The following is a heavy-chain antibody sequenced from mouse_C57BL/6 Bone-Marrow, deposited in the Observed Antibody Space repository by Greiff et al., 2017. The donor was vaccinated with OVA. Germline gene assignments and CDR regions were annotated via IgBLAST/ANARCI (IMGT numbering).Heavy chain of an antibody. D-gene: IGHD2-1*01. V-gene: IGHV1-82*01. CDR1: GYAFSSSW. J-gene: IGHJ3*01. CDR3: ARGAYGNYRWFAY. CDR2: IYPGDGDT. Sequence: QVQLKESGPELVKPGASVKISCKASGYAFSSSWMNWVKQRPGKGLEWIGRIYPGDGDTNYNGKFTGKATLTADKSSSTAYRQLSSLTSEDAAVYFCARGAYGNYRWFAYWGQGTLVTVSA.